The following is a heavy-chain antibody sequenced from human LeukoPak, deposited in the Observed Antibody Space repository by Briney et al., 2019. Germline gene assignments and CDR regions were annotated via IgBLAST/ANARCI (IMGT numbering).Heavy chain of an antibody. CDR2: MNPNSGNA. CDR1: GYTFTSYD. Sequence: ASVNVSCKASGYTFTSYDINWVRQATGQGLEWMGWMNPNSGNAGYAQKFQGRVTMTRDTSINTAYMELSSLTSDDTAVYFCARGSAAVLGRDYWGQGSLVTVSS. D-gene: IGHD6-13*01. CDR3: ARGSAAVLGRDY. V-gene: IGHV1-8*01. J-gene: IGHJ4*02.